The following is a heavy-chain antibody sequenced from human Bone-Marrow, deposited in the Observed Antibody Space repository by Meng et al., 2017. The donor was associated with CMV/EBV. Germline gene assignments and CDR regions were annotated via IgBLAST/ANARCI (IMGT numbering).Heavy chain of an antibody. CDR2: ISDSGNTI. Sequence: GESLKISCAASGFILSSYEMNWVRQAPGKGPEWVAHISDSGNTIYYADSVKGRFAISRDNANNSLYLHMNSLRAEDTAIYYCARDPRFFQLWGQGTMVTVSS. D-gene: IGHD2-2*01. V-gene: IGHV3-48*03. CDR1: GFILSSYE. CDR3: ARDPRFFQL. J-gene: IGHJ3*01.